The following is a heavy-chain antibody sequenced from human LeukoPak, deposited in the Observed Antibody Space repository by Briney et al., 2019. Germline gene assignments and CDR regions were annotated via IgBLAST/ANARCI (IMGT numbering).Heavy chain of an antibody. CDR3: AREGVPYYDRKDAFDI. D-gene: IGHD3-22*01. CDR1: GFIFNSYG. V-gene: IGHV3-21*01. J-gene: IGHJ3*02. Sequence: GGSLRLSCAASGFIFNSYGMSWVRQAPGKGLEWVSSISSSSSYIYYADSVKGRFTISRDNAKNSLYLQMNSLRAEDTAVYYCAREGVPYYDRKDAFDIWGQGTMVTVSS. CDR2: ISSSSSYI.